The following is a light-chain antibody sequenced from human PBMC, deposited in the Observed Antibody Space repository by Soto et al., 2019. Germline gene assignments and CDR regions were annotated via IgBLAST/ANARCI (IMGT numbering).Light chain of an antibody. CDR1: SSNIGAGYD. CDR3: QSYDSSLSGAYV. CDR2: GNS. V-gene: IGLV1-40*01. Sequence: QSVLTQPPSVSGAPGQRVTISCTGSSSNIGAGYDVHWYQQLPGTAPKLLISGNSNRPSVVPDRFSGSKSGTSASLAITGLPAEDEADYNCQSYDSSLSGAYVFGTGTKVTVL. J-gene: IGLJ1*01.